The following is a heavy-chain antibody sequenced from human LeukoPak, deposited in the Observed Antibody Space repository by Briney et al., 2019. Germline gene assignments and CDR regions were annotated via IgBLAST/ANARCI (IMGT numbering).Heavy chain of an antibody. D-gene: IGHD5-12*01. CDR1: GYTFTGYY. J-gene: IGHJ4*02. V-gene: IGHV1-2*02. CDR2: INPNSGGT. Sequence: ASVKVSCKASGYTFTGYYMHWVRQAPGHGLEWMGWINPNSGGTNYAQKFQGRVTMTRDTSISTAYMELSRLRSDDTAVYYCARIVDIVAAAEGYFDYWGQGTLVTVSS. CDR3: ARIVDIVAAAEGYFDY.